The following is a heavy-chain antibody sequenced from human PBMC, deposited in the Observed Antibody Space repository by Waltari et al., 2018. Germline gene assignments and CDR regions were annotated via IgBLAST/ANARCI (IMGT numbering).Heavy chain of an antibody. CDR3: SRPTNSYHYVDS. CDR1: GFTFSSYD. D-gene: IGHD5-18*01. V-gene: IGHV3-48*03. CDR2: ISYTGKTR. J-gene: IGHJ4*02. Sequence: EVQLVESGGGLVQPGGSLRLSCVASGFTFSSYDMSWVRQAPGKGLEWVSYISYTGKTRYYAESGKGRFTISRENAKNALYLQMSSLRVEDTAVYYCSRPTNSYHYVDSWGQGVLVTVSS.